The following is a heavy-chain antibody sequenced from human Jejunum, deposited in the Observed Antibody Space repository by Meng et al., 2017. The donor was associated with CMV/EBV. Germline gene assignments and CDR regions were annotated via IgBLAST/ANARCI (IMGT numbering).Heavy chain of an antibody. CDR3: AREARDFWKAHIPQGCDY. Sequence: SSYYWGWIRQPPGKGLEWIGSIFYTGSTSYGTSLGGRVTMSRDTSKNQFSLRLSSVTAADTAVYYCAREARDFWKAHIPQGCDYWGQGTLVTVSS. CDR1: SSYY. CDR2: IFYTGST. J-gene: IGHJ4*02. V-gene: IGHV4-39*07. D-gene: IGHD3-3*01.